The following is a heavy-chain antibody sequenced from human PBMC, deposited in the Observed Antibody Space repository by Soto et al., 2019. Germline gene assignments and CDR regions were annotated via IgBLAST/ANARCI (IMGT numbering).Heavy chain of an antibody. CDR2: ISAYNGNT. CDR3: ARDGARYNIVVVVAATPESYYYGMDV. Sequence: GAPVKVSCKASGYTFTSYGISWVRQAPGQGLEWMGWISAYNGNTNYAQKLQGRVTMTTDTSTSTAYMELRSLRSDDTAVYYCARDGARYNIVVVVAATPESYYYGMDVWGQGTTVTVSS. J-gene: IGHJ6*02. CDR1: GYTFTSYG. V-gene: IGHV1-18*04. D-gene: IGHD2-15*01.